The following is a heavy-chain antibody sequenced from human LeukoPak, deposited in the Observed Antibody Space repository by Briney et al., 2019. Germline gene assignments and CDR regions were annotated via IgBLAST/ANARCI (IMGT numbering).Heavy chain of an antibody. V-gene: IGHV3-30*02. CDR1: GFTFSSYG. CDR2: IRYDGNNK. Sequence: GGSLRLSCAASGFTFSSYGLHWVRQASGRGLEWVAFIRYDGNNKYYADSVKGRFTISRDNSKNTLYLQMNSLRTEDTAVYYCAKGTVGAYEIDYWGQGTLVTVSS. J-gene: IGHJ4*02. D-gene: IGHD1-26*01. CDR3: AKGTVGAYEIDY.